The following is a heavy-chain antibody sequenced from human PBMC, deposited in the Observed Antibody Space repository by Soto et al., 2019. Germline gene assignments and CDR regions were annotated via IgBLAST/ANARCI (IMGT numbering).Heavy chain of an antibody. CDR2: ISSSGSTI. V-gene: IGHV3-11*01. D-gene: IGHD2-15*01. CDR3: ARSTRSATFYHGMDV. J-gene: IGHJ6*02. CDR1: GFTFSDYY. Sequence: GGSLRLSCAASGFTFSDYYMSWIRQAPGKGLEWVSYISSSGSTIYYADSVKGRFTISRDNAKNSLYLQMNSLTAADTAVYYCARSTRSATFYHGMDVWGQGTTVTVSS.